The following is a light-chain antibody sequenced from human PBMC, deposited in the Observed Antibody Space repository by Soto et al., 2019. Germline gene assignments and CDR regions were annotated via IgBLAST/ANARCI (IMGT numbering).Light chain of an antibody. CDR3: QQYNKWPIT. CDR1: QSVSSD. CDR2: YTS. J-gene: IGKJ5*01. V-gene: IGKV3-15*01. Sequence: EIVLTQYRATLSVPPGASATLSCRASQSVSSDLAWYQQKRGQAPRLLIYYTSTMATGFPARFSGGGSGTEFTLTISSLESEDSAFYYCQQYNKWPITFGQGTRPAI.